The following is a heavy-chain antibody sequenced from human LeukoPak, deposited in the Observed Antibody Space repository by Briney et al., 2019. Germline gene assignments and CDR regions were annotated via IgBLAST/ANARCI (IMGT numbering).Heavy chain of an antibody. CDR3: ARGVVPAAYYMDV. J-gene: IGHJ6*03. CDR1: GFTFSSYS. V-gene: IGHV3-48*01. Sequence: GGSLRLSCAASGFTFSSYSMNWVRQAPGKGLEWVSYISSSSSTIYYADSVKGRFTISRDNAKNSLYLQMNSLRAEDTAVYYCARGVVPAAYYMDVWGKGTTVTVSS. CDR2: ISSSSSTI. D-gene: IGHD2-2*01.